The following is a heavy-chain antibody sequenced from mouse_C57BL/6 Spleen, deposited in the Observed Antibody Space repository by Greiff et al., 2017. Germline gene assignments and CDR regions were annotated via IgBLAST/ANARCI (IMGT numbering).Heavy chain of an antibody. D-gene: IGHD1-1*01. Sequence: QVQLQQPGAELVMPGASVKLSCKASGYTFTSYWMHWVKQRPGQGLEWIGEIDPSDSYTNYNQKFKGKSTLTVDKSSSTAYMQLSSLTSEDSAVXYCARKPNYYGSRGYFDYWGQGTTLTVSS. CDR3: ARKPNYYGSRGYFDY. CDR2: IDPSDSYT. CDR1: GYTFTSYW. V-gene: IGHV1-69*01. J-gene: IGHJ2*01.